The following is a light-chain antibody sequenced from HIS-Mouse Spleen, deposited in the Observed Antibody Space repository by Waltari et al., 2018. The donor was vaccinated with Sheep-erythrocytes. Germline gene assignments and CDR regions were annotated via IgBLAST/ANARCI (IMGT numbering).Light chain of an antibody. Sequence: QSVLTQPPSVSAAPGQKVTISCSGSSSNIGNNYVSWYQQLPGTAPKLLIYDNTKRPSGIPDRFSGSKSGTSATLGITGVQTGDEADYYCGTWDSSLSVWVFGGGTKLTVL. CDR1: SSNIGNNY. CDR3: GTWDSSLSVWV. CDR2: DNT. J-gene: IGLJ3*02. V-gene: IGLV1-51*01.